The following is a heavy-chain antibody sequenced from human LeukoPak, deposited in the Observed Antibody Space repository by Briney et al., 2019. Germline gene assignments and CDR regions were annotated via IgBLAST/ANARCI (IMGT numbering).Heavy chain of an antibody. CDR3: ARVVVPAAAGQSAYYYYMDV. J-gene: IGHJ6*03. V-gene: IGHV3-53*05. D-gene: IGHD2-2*01. CDR1: GFTVSSNY. Sequence: GGSLRLSCASSGFTVSSNYMSWVRQAPGKGLEWVSVIYSGGSTYYADSVKGRFTISRDNSKNTLYLQMNSLRAEDTAVYYCARVVVPAAAGQSAYYYYMDVWGKGTTVTVSS. CDR2: IYSGGST.